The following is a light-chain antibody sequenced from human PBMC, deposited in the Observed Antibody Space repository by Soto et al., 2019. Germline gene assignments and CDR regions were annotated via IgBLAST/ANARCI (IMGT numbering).Light chain of an antibody. CDR3: SSYKRSSSLV. CDR1: SSDVGGYNY. J-gene: IGLJ1*01. Sequence: QSALTQPASVSGSPVQSITISCTGTSSDVGGYNYVSWYQQHPGKAPKLMIYEVSNRPSGVSNRFSGSKSGNTASLTISGIQDEDEADYYCSSYKRSSSLVFRPGTKLTVL. V-gene: IGLV2-14*01. CDR2: EVS.